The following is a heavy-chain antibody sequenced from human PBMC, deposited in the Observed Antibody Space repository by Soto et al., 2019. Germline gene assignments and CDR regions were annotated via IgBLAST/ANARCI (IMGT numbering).Heavy chain of an antibody. CDR3: ARDLPPFCSNGICFADY. CDR2: ISTSGATT. Sequence: PGGSLRLSCAASGFTFANYAMSWVRQVPGKGLEWVSVISTSGATTYYADSVKGRFTISRDNSKNSVYLQMNSLRADDTAVYYCARDLPPFCSNGICFADYWGQGTLVTVPQ. V-gene: IGHV3-23*01. CDR1: GFTFANYA. D-gene: IGHD2-8*01. J-gene: IGHJ4*02.